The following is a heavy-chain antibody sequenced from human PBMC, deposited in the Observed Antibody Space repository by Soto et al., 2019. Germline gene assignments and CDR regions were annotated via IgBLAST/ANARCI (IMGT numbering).Heavy chain of an antibody. CDR3: TTANWGSGEAFDI. J-gene: IGHJ3*02. V-gene: IGHV3-15*01. Sequence: GGSLRLSCAASGFTFSNAWMSWVRQAPGKGLEWVGRIKSKTDGGTTDYAAPVKGRFTISRDDSKNTLYLQMNSLKTEDTAVYYCTTANWGSGEAFDIWGQGTMVPVSS. CDR1: GFTFSNAW. D-gene: IGHD7-27*01. CDR2: IKSKTDGGTT.